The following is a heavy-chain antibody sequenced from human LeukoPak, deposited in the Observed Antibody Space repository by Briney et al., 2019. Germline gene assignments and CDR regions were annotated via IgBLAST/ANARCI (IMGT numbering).Heavy chain of an antibody. CDR3: AREGPDSYGFSASYYYYGMDV. J-gene: IGHJ6*02. CDR2: ISAYNGNT. Sequence: ASVKVSCKASGYTFTSYGINWVRQAPGQGLERMGWISAYNGNTNYAQKLQGRVTMTTDTSTSTAYMELRSLRSDDTAVYYCAREGPDSYGFSASYYYYGMDVWGQGTTVTVSS. D-gene: IGHD5-18*01. V-gene: IGHV1-18*01. CDR1: GYTFTSYG.